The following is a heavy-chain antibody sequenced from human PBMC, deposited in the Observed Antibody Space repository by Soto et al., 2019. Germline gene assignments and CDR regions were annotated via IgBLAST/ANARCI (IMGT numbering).Heavy chain of an antibody. CDR1: GFTFSSYG. V-gene: IGHV3-30*18. CDR3: AKDHLDL. Sequence: PGVSLRLSCAASGFTFSSYGMHWVRQAPGKGLEWVAVISYDGSNKYYADSVKGRFTISRDNSKNTLYLQMNSLRAEDTAVYYCAKDHLDLWGRGTLVTVSS. J-gene: IGHJ2*01. CDR2: ISYDGSNK.